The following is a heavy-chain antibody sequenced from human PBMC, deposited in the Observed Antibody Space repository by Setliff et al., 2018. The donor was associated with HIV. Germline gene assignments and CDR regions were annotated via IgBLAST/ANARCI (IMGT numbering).Heavy chain of an antibody. CDR2: MNPNSGYT. CDR3: AREGQWLDMGDAFDI. J-gene: IGHJ3*02. Sequence: ASVKVSCKASGYTFTNYDINWVRQATGQGLEWMGWMNPNSGYTGYAQKFQGRVTMTRNTSISTAYMELSSLRSEDTAVYYCAREGQWLDMGDAFDIWGQGTMVTVSS. D-gene: IGHD6-19*01. V-gene: IGHV1-8*02. CDR1: GYTFTNYD.